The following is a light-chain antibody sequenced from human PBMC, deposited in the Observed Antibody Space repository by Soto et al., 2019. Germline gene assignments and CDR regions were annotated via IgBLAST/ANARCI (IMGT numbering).Light chain of an antibody. CDR2: GAS. CDR3: QQYNTWPPMYT. J-gene: IGKJ2*01. Sequence: EIVMTQSPATLSVSPGERATLSCRASQSVSSNLAWYQQKPGQAPRLLIYGASTRATGIPARFSGSGSGTEFTLTISSLQSEDFAVYYCQQYNTWPPMYTFGQGTKLDIK. CDR1: QSVSSN. V-gene: IGKV3-15*01.